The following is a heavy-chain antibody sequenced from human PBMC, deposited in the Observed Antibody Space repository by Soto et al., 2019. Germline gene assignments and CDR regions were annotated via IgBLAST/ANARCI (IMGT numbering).Heavy chain of an antibody. CDR3: ARVTYYYESSGSWAYVSFDI. V-gene: IGHV3-66*01. J-gene: IGHJ3*02. CDR2: IYSGGST. Sequence: GGSLRLSCAASGFTVSSTYMSWVRQAPGKGLEWVSLIYSGGSTYYADSAKGRFTISRDNSKNTLYLPMNSLRAEDTAVYYCARVTYYYESSGSWAYVSFDIWGQDTLVT. CDR1: GFTVSSTY. D-gene: IGHD3-22*01.